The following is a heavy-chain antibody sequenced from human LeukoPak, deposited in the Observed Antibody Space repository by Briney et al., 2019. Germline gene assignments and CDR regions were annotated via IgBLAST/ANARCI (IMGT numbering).Heavy chain of an antibody. CDR1: GFTFSSYG. CDR3: ANQLSSSSHFDY. J-gene: IGHJ4*02. V-gene: IGHV3-30*18. CDR2: ISYDGSNK. Sequence: PGGSLRLSCAASGFTFSSYGMHWVRQAPGKGLEWVAVISYDGSNKYYADSVKGRFTISRDNSKNTLYLQMNSLRAEDTAVYYCANQLSSSSHFDYWGQGTLVTVSS. D-gene: IGHD6-6*01.